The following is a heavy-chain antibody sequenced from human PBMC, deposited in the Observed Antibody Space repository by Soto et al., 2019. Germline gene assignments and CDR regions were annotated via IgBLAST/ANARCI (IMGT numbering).Heavy chain of an antibody. CDR2: ISYDGSNT. CDR3: AKEGGLSGSYYISSSYYFDY. CDR1: GFTFSSYG. D-gene: IGHD1-26*01. Sequence: QVQLVESGGGVVQPGRSLRLSCVASGFTFSSYGMHWVRQAPGKGLEWVAIISYDGSNTYYADSVKSRFTISRDNSKNTLYLQMNSLRAEDTSVYYCAKEGGLSGSYYISSSYYFDYWGQGTLVTGSS. V-gene: IGHV3-30*18. J-gene: IGHJ4*02.